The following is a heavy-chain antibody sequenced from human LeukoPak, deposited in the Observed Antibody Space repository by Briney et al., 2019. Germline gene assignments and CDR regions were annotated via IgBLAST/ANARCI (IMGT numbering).Heavy chain of an antibody. CDR2: ISGSGSMS. CDR1: GFTFSNYG. V-gene: IGHV3-23*01. Sequence: PGGSLRLSCAGSGFTFSNYGMSWIRQAPGKGLEWVSAISGSGSMSSYADFVKGRFTISRDNSKNTLYLQMNSLRAEERAGALFAKDVVGAILDWWGQGTLVTVSS. J-gene: IGHJ4*02. D-gene: IGHD1-26*01. CDR3: AKDVVGAILDW.